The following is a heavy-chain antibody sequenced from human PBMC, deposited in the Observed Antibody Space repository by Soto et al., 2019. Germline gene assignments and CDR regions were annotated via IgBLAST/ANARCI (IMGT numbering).Heavy chain of an antibody. CDR2: ISSSSSTI. V-gene: IGHV3-48*02. CDR3: ARDVPCSSTSCYIPFRYYNYYGMDV. Sequence: GGSLRLSCAASGFTFSSYSMNWVRQAPGKGLEWVSYISSSSSTIYYADSVKGRFIISRDNAKNSLYLQMSSLRDEDTAVYYCARDVPCSSTSCYIPFRYYNYYGMDVCRRGRTVTVSS. J-gene: IGHJ6*02. CDR1: GFTFSSYS. D-gene: IGHD2-2*01.